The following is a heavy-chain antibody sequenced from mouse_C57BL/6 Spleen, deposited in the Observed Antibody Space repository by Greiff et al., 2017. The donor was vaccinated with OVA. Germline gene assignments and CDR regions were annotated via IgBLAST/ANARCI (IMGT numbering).Heavy chain of an antibody. CDR3: ARGGWLRPVYYYAMDY. Sequence: HVQLQQPGAELVKPGASVKLSCKASGYTFTSYWMHWVKQRPGRGLEWIGRIDPNSGGTKYNEKFKSKATLTVDKPSSTAYMQRSSLTSEDSAVYYCARGGWLRPVYYYAMDYWGQGTSVTVSS. V-gene: IGHV1-72*01. CDR2: IDPNSGGT. CDR1: GYTFTSYW. D-gene: IGHD2-2*01. J-gene: IGHJ4*01.